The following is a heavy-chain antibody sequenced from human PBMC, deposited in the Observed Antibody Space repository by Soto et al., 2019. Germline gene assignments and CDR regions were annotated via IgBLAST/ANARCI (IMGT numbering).Heavy chain of an antibody. CDR2: IRSKANSYAT. V-gene: IGHV3-73*01. D-gene: IGHD3-3*01. Sequence: GGSLRLSCAASGFTFSGSAMHWVRQAPGKGLEWVGRIRSKANSYATAYAASVKGRFTISRDDSKNTAYLQMNSLKTEDTAVYYCAKDLEGSTADYYDYWGQGTLVTVSS. CDR3: AKDLEGSTADYYDY. J-gene: IGHJ4*02. CDR1: GFTFSGSA.